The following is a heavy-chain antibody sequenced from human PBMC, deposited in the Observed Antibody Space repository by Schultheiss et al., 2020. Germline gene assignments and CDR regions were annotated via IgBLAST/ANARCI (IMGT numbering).Heavy chain of an antibody. D-gene: IGHD4-17*01. V-gene: IGHV4-59*08. CDR1: GGSISTYY. CDR3: ARLEGSVTTFNWFDP. CDR2: ISYSGST. Sequence: SETLSLTCTVSGGSISTYYWSWVRQPPGKGLEWIGFISYSGSTSYNPSLKSRVTISIATSTNQFSLKLTSVAAADTAVYYCARLEGSVTTFNWFDPWGQGTLVTVYS. J-gene: IGHJ5*02.